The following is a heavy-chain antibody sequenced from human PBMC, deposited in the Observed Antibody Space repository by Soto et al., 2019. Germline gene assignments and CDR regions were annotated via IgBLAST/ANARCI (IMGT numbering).Heavy chain of an antibody. V-gene: IGHV4-34*01. CDR2: INHSGST. CDR3: ARRGVPNYYYYYYMDV. D-gene: IGHD3-10*01. J-gene: IGHJ6*03. Sequence: SETLSLTCAVYGGSFSGYYWSWIRQPPGKGLEWIGEINHSGSTNYNPSLKSRVTISVDTSKNQFSLKLSSVTAADTAVYYCARRGVPNYYYYYYMDVWGKGTTVTV. CDR1: GGSFSGYY.